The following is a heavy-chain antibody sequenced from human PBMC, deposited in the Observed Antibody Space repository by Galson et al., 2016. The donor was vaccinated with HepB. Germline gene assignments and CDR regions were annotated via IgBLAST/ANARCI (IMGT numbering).Heavy chain of an antibody. J-gene: IGHJ6*03. V-gene: IGHV3-49*02. CDR2: IRSKGYGGTT. CDR1: GFTVRSNY. Sequence: SLRLSCAASGFTVRSNYMTWVRQAPGKGLEWVGFIRSKGYGGTTEYAASVKGRFTISRDDSKSIAYLQMNSLKTEDTAVYYCTRNYCSGGYCYSNYYMDVWGKGATVTVSS. CDR3: TRNYCSGGYCYSNYYMDV. D-gene: IGHD2-15*01.